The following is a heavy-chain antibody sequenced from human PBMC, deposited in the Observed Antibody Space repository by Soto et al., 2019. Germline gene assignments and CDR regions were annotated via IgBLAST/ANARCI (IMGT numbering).Heavy chain of an antibody. CDR3: ATRSGGGGAFDF. D-gene: IGHD3-10*01. CDR1: GLTFSNYE. J-gene: IGHJ3*01. V-gene: IGHV3-48*03. Sequence: PGGSLRLSCAASGLTFSNYEMNWVRQAPGKGLEWVSYIGRGGTTTYYADSLKGRFTISRDNAKNSLYLQMNSLRAEDTAVYYCATRSGGGGAFDFWGQGTMGTVSS. CDR2: IGRGGTTT.